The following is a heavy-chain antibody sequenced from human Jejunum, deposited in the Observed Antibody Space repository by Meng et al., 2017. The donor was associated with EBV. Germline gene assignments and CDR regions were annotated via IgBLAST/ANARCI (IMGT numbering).Heavy chain of an antibody. V-gene: IGHV3-23*01. CDR3: ARVITGSYYYLQH. J-gene: IGHJ1*01. Sequence: EVQLLESGGGLVQPGGCLRLSCAASGFTFSSYAMSWVRQAPGKGLEWVSGIGGSGERTFSADSVKGRFTISRDNAKNTLFLQMNSLRDEDTAVYYCARVITGSYYYLQHWGQGILVTVSS. CDR2: IGGSGERT. CDR1: GFTFSSYA. D-gene: IGHD1-26*01.